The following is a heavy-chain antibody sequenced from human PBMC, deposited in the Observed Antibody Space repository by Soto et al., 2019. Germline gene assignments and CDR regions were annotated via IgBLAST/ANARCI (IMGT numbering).Heavy chain of an antibody. V-gene: IGHV3-30*18. CDR2: ISYDGSDK. CDR3: AKALGELSPESYDY. D-gene: IGHD3-16*02. J-gene: IGHJ4*02. Sequence: QVQLVESGGGVVQPGRSLRLSCAASGFTFSSYAMHWVRQAPGKGLAWVAVISYDGSDKYYADSVKGRFTLSRYNSKNTLNLQMNSLRADDTAVYYCAKALGELSPESYDYWGQGTLINVSS. CDR1: GFTFSSYA.